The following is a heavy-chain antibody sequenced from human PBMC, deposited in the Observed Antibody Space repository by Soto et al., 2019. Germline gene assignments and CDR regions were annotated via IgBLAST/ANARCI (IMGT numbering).Heavy chain of an antibody. D-gene: IGHD3-10*01. V-gene: IGHV3-21*01. CDR3: ARDRPPPWNYYASGRDDAFDI. J-gene: IGHJ3*02. CDR2: MSSSSSYI. CDR1: GFTFSSYS. Sequence: GGSLRLSCAASGFTFSSYSMNWVRQAPGKGLEWVSSMSSSSSYIYYADSVEGRFTISRDNPENSLYLQMNSLRAEDTAVYYCARDRPPPWNYYASGRDDAFDIWGQGTMVTVSS.